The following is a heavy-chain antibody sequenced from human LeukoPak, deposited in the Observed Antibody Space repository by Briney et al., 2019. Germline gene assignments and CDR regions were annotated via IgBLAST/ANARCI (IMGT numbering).Heavy chain of an antibody. V-gene: IGHV1-2*06. J-gene: IGHJ6*02. CDR1: GYTFTGYY. Sequence: ASVKVSCKASGYTFTGYYMHWVRQAPGQGLEWMGRINPNSGGTNYAQKFQGRVTMTRDTSISTAYMELSRLRSDDTAVYYCASNVGNYGDYVPYYYYYYGMDVWGQGTTVTVSS. D-gene: IGHD4-17*01. CDR3: ASNVGNYGDYVPYYYYYYGMDV. CDR2: INPNSGGT.